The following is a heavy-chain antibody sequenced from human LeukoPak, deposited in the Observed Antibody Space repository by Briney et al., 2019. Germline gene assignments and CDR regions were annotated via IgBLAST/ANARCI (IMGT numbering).Heavy chain of an antibody. CDR1: GGSISSGSYY. V-gene: IGHV4-61*02. Sequence: SQTLSLTCTVSGGSISSGSYYWNWIRQPAGKGLEWIGRIYTSGSTNYNPSLKSRVTISVDTSKNQFSLKLSSVTAADTAVYYCARDHYDFPNWFDPWGQGTLVTVSS. J-gene: IGHJ5*02. D-gene: IGHD3-3*01. CDR2: IYTSGST. CDR3: ARDHYDFPNWFDP.